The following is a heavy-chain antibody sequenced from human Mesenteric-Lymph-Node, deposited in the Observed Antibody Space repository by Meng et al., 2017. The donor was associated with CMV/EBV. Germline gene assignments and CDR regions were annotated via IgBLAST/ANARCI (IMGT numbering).Heavy chain of an antibody. CDR3: ARDPDTAMALYYFDY. J-gene: IGHJ4*02. D-gene: IGHD5-18*01. V-gene: IGHV3-9*01. CDR2: ISWNSGSI. CDR1: GFTFDDYA. Sequence: SPKISCAASGFTFDDYAMHWVRQAPGKGLEWVSGISWNSGSIGYADSVKGRFTISRDNAKNSLYLQMNSLRAEDTAVYYCARDPDTAMALYYFDYWGQGTLVTVSS.